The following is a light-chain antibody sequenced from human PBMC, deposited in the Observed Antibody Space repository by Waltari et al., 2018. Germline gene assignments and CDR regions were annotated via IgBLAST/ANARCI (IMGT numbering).Light chain of an antibody. CDR2: DVT. J-gene: IGLJ1*01. CDR3: SSYTTSSTVYV. V-gene: IGLV2-14*03. CDR1: SSDVGTYDY. Sequence: QSALTQPASVSGSPGQSITISCTGTSSDVGTYDYVSWYQQHPGKAPKLMIYDVTKRPSGIANRFSGSKSGNTASLTISVLQAEDEADYYCSSYTTSSTVYVFGTWTKVTVL.